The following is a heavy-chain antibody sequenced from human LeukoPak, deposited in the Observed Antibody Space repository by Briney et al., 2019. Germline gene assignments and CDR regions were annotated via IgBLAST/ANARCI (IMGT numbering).Heavy chain of an antibody. CDR1: GYSISSGYY. Sequence: SETLSLTCTVSGYSISSGYYWGWIRQPPGKGLEWIGSIYHSGSTYYNPSLKSRVTISVDTSKNQFSLKLSSVTAADAAVYYCARDRSEGYQLLSPWGQGTLVTVSS. J-gene: IGHJ4*02. V-gene: IGHV4-38-2*02. CDR3: ARDRSEGYQLLSP. D-gene: IGHD2-2*01. CDR2: IYHSGST.